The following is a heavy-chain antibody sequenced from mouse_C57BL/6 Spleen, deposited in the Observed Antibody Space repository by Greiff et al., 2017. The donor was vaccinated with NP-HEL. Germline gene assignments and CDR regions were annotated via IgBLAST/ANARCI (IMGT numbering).Heavy chain of an antibody. Sequence: VQLQQPGAELVKPGASVKMSCKASGYTFTSYWITWVKQRPGQGLEWIGDIYPGSGSTNYNEKFKSKATLTVDTSSSTAYMQLSSLTSEDSAVYYCASQDYGSTSFDYWGQGTTLTVSS. CDR3: ASQDYGSTSFDY. CDR2: IYPGSGST. V-gene: IGHV1-55*01. J-gene: IGHJ2*01. D-gene: IGHD1-1*01. CDR1: GYTFTSYW.